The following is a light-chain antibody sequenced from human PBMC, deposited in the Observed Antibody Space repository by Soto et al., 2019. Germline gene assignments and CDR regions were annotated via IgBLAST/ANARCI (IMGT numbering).Light chain of an antibody. J-gene: IGKJ3*01. CDR2: GTS. Sequence: EIVLTQSPGTLSLSPGERATLSCRASQTVSSTYLAWYQQKPGQAPRLLIYGTSSRAPGIPDRFSGSGSGTDFTLTISRLEPEDFAVYFCQQYGSSFTFGPGTKVEIK. V-gene: IGKV3-20*01. CDR3: QQYGSSFT. CDR1: QTVSSTY.